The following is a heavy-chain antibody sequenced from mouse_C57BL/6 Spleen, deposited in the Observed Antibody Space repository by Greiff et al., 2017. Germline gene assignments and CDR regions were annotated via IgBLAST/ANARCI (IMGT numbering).Heavy chain of an antibody. D-gene: IGHD1-1*01. J-gene: IGHJ3*01. Sequence: EVQLQQSGPELVKPGASVKISCKASGYTFTDYYMNWVKQSHGKSLEWIGDINPNNGGTSYNQKFKGKATLTVDKSSSTAYMELRSLTSEDSAVYDCASLYYCGSIAYWGQGTLVTVSA. V-gene: IGHV1-26*01. CDR2: INPNNGGT. CDR1: GYTFTDYY. CDR3: ASLYYCGSIAY.